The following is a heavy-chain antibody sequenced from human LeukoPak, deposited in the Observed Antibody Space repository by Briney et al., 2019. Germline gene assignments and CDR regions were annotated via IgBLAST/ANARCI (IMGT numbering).Heavy chain of an antibody. D-gene: IGHD2-15*01. Sequence: SETLSLTCTVSGGSISSGDSYWSWIRQPPGKGLEWIGYIYHSGSTYYNPSLKSRVTISVDRSKNQFSLKLSSVTAADTAVYYCARGRGGSPMEYYGMDVWGQGTTVTVSS. CDR2: IYHSGST. V-gene: IGHV4-30-2*01. CDR1: GGSISSGDSY. J-gene: IGHJ6*02. CDR3: ARGRGGSPMEYYGMDV.